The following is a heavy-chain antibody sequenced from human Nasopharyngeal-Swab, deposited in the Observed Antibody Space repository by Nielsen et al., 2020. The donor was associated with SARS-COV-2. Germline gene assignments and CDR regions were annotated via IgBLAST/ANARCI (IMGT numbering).Heavy chain of an antibody. CDR2: ISYDGSNK. Sequence: GGSLRLSYAASGFTFSSYGMHWVRQAPGKGLEWVAVISYDGSNKYYADSVKGRFTISRDNSKNTLYLQMNSLRAEDTAVYYCAREGIVGATDLSFDYWGQGTLVTVSS. V-gene: IGHV3-30*03. J-gene: IGHJ4*02. CDR3: AREGIVGATDLSFDY. CDR1: GFTFSSYG. D-gene: IGHD1-26*01.